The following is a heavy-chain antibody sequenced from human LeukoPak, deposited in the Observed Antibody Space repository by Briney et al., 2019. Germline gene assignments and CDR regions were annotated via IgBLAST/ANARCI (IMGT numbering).Heavy chain of an antibody. CDR2: IIPILGIA. Sequence: ASVKVSFKASGGTFSSYAISWVRQAPGQGLEWMGRIIPILGIANYAQKFQGRVTITADKSTSTAYMELSSLRSEDTAVYYCARGRGYSGYDFLSVDYWGQGTLVTVSS. CDR1: GGTFSSYA. D-gene: IGHD5-12*01. CDR3: ARGRGYSGYDFLSVDY. V-gene: IGHV1-69*04. J-gene: IGHJ4*02.